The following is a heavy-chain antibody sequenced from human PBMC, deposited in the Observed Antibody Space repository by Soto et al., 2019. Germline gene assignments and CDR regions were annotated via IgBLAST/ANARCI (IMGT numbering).Heavy chain of an antibody. Sequence: QVQLQQWGAGLLKPSETLSLTCAVYGGSFSGYYWSWIRQPPGKGLEWIGEINHSGSTNYNPSLKSLVTISVDTSKNQFSLKLSSVTAADTAVYYCARRCSGGSCPNDYWGQGTLVTVSS. D-gene: IGHD2-15*01. CDR3: ARRCSGGSCPNDY. CDR1: GGSFSGYY. J-gene: IGHJ4*02. V-gene: IGHV4-34*01. CDR2: INHSGST.